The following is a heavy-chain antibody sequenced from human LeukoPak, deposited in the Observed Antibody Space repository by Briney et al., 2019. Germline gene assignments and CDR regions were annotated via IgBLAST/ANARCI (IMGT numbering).Heavy chain of an antibody. CDR2: ISGSGDTT. V-gene: IGHV3-23*01. D-gene: IGHD3-10*01. CDR3: AKLDGSGAGSSRPPIDY. Sequence: GGTLRLSCAASGFDFSTYAMSWVRQAPGKGLEWVSGISGSGDTTYYADSVKGRFTISRDNSKNILYLQIQSLGAEDTAIYYCAKLDGSGAGSSRPPIDYWGQGSLVTVSP. CDR1: GFDFSTYA. J-gene: IGHJ4*02.